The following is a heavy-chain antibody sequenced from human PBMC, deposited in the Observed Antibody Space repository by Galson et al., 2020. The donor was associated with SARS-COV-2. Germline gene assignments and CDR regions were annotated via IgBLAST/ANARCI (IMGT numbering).Heavy chain of an antibody. Sequence: ASVKVSCKVSGYTLTELSMHWVRQAPGKGLEWMGGFDPEDGETMYAQKFQGRVTMTEDTSTDTAYMELSSLRSEDTAVYYCATSAAAGDPNWFDPWGQGTLVTVSS. D-gene: IGHD6-13*01. CDR2: FDPEDGET. CDR1: GYTLTELS. J-gene: IGHJ5*02. V-gene: IGHV1-24*01. CDR3: ATSAAAGDPNWFDP.